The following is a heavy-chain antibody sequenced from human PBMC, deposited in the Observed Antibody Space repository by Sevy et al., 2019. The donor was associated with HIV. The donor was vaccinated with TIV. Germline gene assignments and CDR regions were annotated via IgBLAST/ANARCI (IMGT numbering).Heavy chain of an antibody. D-gene: IGHD2-2*01. J-gene: IGHJ4*02. CDR3: ARGAVVIGTAATPVLDF. V-gene: IGHV4-59*08. Sequence: SETLSLTCSVSDDSINSYYWSWIRQPPGKGLEWIGYIYNNIGSTSYNPSLTSRVTISVDTSKNRLSLKLTSVTAADTAVYYCARGAVVIGTAATPVLDFWGLGSLVTVSS. CDR2: IYNNIGST. CDR1: DDSINSYY.